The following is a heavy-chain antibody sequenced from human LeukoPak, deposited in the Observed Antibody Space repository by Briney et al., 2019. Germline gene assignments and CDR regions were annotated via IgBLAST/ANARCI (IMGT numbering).Heavy chain of an antibody. CDR2: ISYDGSNK. CDR1: GFTFSSYA. J-gene: IGHJ3*02. V-gene: IGHV3-30-3*01. Sequence: PGGSLRLSCAASGFTFSSYAMHWVRQAPGKGLEWVAVISYDGSNKYYADSVKGRFTISRDNSKNTLYLQMNSLRAEDTAVYYCARTQQLQWLRLRRLLGAFDIWGQGTMVTVSS. CDR3: ARTQQLQWLRLRRLLGAFDI. D-gene: IGHD5-12*01.